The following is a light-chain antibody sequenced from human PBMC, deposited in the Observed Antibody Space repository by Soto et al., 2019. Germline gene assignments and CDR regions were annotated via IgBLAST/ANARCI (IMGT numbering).Light chain of an antibody. Sequence: DILMTQSPSALSASVGDSVTITCRASQSIHSWVAWYQQKPGKAPKLLIYDASTLEGGVSSRFGGSGAGTEFTPTISSLQPDDFATYYCQQYHTYSYSFGQGTKLEIK. CDR1: QSIHSW. J-gene: IGKJ2*01. CDR3: QQYHTYSYS. V-gene: IGKV1-5*01. CDR2: DAS.